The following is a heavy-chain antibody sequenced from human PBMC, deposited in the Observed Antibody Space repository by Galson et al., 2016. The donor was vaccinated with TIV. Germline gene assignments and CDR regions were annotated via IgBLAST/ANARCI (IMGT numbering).Heavy chain of an antibody. CDR3: ARKDSSDQGDLRGAFDL. CDR1: GFTFGSYA. J-gene: IGHJ3*01. V-gene: IGHV3-23*01. D-gene: IGHD1-26*01. Sequence: SLRLSCAASGFTFGSYAVAWVRQAPGKGLEWVSTITGTGGSTYYADSVKGRFTISRDNSRNTVYLQMNSLRAEDTGVYYCARKDSSDQGDLRGAFDLWGQGTMVTVSS. CDR2: ITGTGGST.